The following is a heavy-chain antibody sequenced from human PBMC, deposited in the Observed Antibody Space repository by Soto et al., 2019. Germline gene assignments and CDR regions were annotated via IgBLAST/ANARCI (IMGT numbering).Heavy chain of an antibody. CDR3: ARAVGDPLYYLDY. Sequence: QVQLQESGPGLVRPSETLSLTCTVSSDSISSYYWIWIRPSPGKGLEWIGYTDYSGNTNYNPSLKSRAPISGDTSKKQFSLRLSSVTAADTAVYYCARAVGDPLYYLDYWGPGTLVTVSS. D-gene: IGHD6-19*01. J-gene: IGHJ4*02. CDR1: SDSISSYY. V-gene: IGHV4-59*08. CDR2: TDYSGNT.